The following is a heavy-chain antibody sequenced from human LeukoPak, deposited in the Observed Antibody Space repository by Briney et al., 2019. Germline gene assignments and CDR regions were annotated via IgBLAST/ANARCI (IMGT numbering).Heavy chain of an antibody. V-gene: IGHV3-23*01. CDR2: ISDSGGKT. Sequence: PGGSLRLSCAASGFTFSNYGMNWVRQAPGKGLEWVSVISDSGGKTHYADSVKGRFTISRDNSKNTLYLQMNSLRDEDTAVYYCARKGDYHDYWGQGTLVTVSS. CDR3: ARKGDYHDY. CDR1: GFTFSNYG. J-gene: IGHJ4*02.